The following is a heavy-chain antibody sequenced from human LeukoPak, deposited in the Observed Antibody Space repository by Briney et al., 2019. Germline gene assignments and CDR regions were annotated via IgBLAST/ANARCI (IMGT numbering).Heavy chain of an antibody. D-gene: IGHD2-2*01. J-gene: IGHJ4*02. CDR2: IIPVIGIP. Sequence: GSSVKVSCKASGATFSSNTISWVRQAPGQGLEWMGRIIPVIGIPKYAQNFQGRVTITADKSTSRAYMELSSLTSEDTAVYYCARGYQLLYVDYWGQGTLVTVSS. V-gene: IGHV1-69*02. CDR3: ARGYQLLYVDY. CDR1: GATFSSNT.